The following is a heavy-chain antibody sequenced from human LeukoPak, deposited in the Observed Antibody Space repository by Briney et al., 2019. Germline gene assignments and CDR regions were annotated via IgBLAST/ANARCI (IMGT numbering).Heavy chain of an antibody. V-gene: IGHV3-30*03. CDR1: GVTFRNYG. Sequence: GGSLRLSCSVSGVTFRNYGMHWVRQAPGKGLEWVALISSDGIDKLYGASVKGRFTISRDDSKSTLYLQMNSLTAEDTAVYYCTTKVMRGNLGDDYDDWGQGTLVTVSS. D-gene: IGHD5-12*01. CDR2: ISSDGIDK. J-gene: IGHJ4*02. CDR3: TTKVMRGNLGDDYDD.